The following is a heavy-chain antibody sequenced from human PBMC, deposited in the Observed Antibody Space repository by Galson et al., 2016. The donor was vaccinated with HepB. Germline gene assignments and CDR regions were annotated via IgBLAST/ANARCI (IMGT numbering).Heavy chain of an antibody. CDR2: INPKSGGT. D-gene: IGHD5-12*01. J-gene: IGHJ4*02. CDR3: SRGLINGYDFDY. Sequence: SVKVSCKASQYSFTDYYIHWVRQAPGQGPEWMGWINPKSGGTKYAQRFQGRVTMTRDTSITTAYMELRRLRTDDTAVYYCSRGLINGYDFDYWGQGTLVTVSS. V-gene: IGHV1-2*02. CDR1: QYSFTDYY.